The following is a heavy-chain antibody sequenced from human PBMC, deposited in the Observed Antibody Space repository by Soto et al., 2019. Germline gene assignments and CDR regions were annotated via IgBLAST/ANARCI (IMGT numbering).Heavy chain of an antibody. J-gene: IGHJ4*02. D-gene: IGHD1-26*01. Sequence: EVQLVDCGGGLVQPGGSVELSCAASGFNFSLSSMHCVRRASGKGLEWVGRIRSKAKDYATAYAESVKGRFAISRDDLKNTMYLQMSSLRTEDTAMYYCAIEGAGFGQWGQGTLVTVSS. CDR2: IRSKAKDYAT. CDR1: GFNFSLSS. CDR3: AIEGAGFGQ. V-gene: IGHV3-73*01.